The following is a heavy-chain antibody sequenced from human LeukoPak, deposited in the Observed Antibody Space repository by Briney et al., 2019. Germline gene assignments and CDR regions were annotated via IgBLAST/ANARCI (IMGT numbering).Heavy chain of an antibody. D-gene: IGHD3-16*01. CDR2: ISGNGDIT. CDR1: GFTFSNYA. Sequence: PGGSLRLSCAASGFTFSNYAMSWVRQAPGKGLEWVSAISGNGDITYYTDSVKGRFTISRDNSKNTLYLQMNSLRAEDTAVYYCAKVIGGDMITYGGLDYWGQGTLVTVSS. V-gene: IGHV3-23*01. CDR3: AKVIGGDMITYGGLDY. J-gene: IGHJ4*02.